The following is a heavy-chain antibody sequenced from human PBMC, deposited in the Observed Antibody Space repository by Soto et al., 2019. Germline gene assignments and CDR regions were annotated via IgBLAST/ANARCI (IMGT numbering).Heavy chain of an antibody. CDR1: GGSISSYY. V-gene: IGHV4-4*07. D-gene: IGHD3-10*01. Sequence: SETLSLTCTVSGGSISSYYWSWIRQPAGKGLEWIWRIYTSGSTNYNPSLKSRVTMSVDTSKNQFSLKLSSVTAADTAVYSCARGFVRGSYYYGSGSKNWFDPWGQGPLVTVSS. CDR2: IYTSGST. CDR3: ARGFVRGSYYYGSGSKNWFDP. J-gene: IGHJ5*02.